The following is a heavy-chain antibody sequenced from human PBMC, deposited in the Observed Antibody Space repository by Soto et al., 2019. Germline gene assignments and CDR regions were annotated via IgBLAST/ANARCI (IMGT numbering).Heavy chain of an antibody. CDR2: VYYTGST. CDR1: GGSISSYY. Sequence: PSETLSLTCTVSGGSISSYYWSWIRQSPGKGPEWIGYVYYTGSTDYNPSLKGRVTISLDTSNNQFSLNLNSVTAADTAIYYCATRPPGAWLGVFDYWGQGALVTVSS. D-gene: IGHD5-12*01. V-gene: IGHV4-59*01. J-gene: IGHJ4*02. CDR3: ATRPPGAWLGVFDY.